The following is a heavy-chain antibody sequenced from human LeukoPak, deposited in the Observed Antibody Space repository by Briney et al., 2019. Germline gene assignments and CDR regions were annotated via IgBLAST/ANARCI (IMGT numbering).Heavy chain of an antibody. D-gene: IGHD6-13*01. CDR2: IRQDEDTK. CDR1: GFPFNAYW. Sequence: GGSLRLSCAASGFPFNAYWMTWARQAPGKGLEWVANIRQDEDTKYYVDSVKGRFTISRDNAMNSLYLQMNSLRAEDTAIYYCARSLPYGTTWYGRSDFWGQGTLVTVSS. J-gene: IGHJ4*02. CDR3: ARSLPYGTTWYGRSDF. V-gene: IGHV3-7*03.